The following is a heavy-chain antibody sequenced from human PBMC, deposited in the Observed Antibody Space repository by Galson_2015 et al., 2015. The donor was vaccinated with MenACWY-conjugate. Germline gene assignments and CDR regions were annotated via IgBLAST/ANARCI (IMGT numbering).Heavy chain of an antibody. CDR3: LRESYYDGVIGGFDY. CDR1: GFTVSSNY. CDR2: IYSGGYT. D-gene: IGHD3-10*01. V-gene: IGHV3-53*01. J-gene: IGHJ4*02. Sequence: SLRLSCAASGFTVSSNYMSWVRQAPGKGLEWVSIIYSGGYTYYADSVKGRFTISRDDSKNTLYLQMNNLRAEDTAVYFCLRESYYDGVIGGFDYWGQGTLVTVSS.